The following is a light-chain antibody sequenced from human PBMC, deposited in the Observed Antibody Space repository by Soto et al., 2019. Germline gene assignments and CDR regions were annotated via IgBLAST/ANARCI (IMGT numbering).Light chain of an antibody. V-gene: IGKV1-39*01. CDR2: AAS. CDR1: QSISSY. CDR3: QQSYSTWT. Sequence: DIQMTQSPSSLSASVGDRVTITCRASQSISSYLNWYQQKPGKAPKLLIYAASSLQSGVPSRFSGSGSGTDLTLTISSLKTEDFETYYCQQSYSTWTFGQGTKVDIK. J-gene: IGKJ1*01.